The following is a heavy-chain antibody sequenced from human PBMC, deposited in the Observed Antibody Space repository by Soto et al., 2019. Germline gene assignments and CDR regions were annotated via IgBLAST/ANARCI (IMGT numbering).Heavy chain of an antibody. CDR1: GFTFSSYA. Sequence: QVQLVESGGGVVQPGRSLRLSCAASGFTFSSYAMHWVRQAPGKGLEWVAVISYDGSNKYYADSVKGRFTISRDKSKNTLYLQMNSLRAEDRAVYYCARWKALKSYDSSSDYWGQGTLVTVSS. CDR2: ISYDGSNK. V-gene: IGHV3-30-3*01. CDR3: ARWKALKSYDSSSDY. D-gene: IGHD3-22*01. J-gene: IGHJ4*02.